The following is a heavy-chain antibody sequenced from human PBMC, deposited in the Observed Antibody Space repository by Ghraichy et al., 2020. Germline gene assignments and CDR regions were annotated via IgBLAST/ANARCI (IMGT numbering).Heavy chain of an antibody. V-gene: IGHV4-38-2*01. D-gene: IGHD6-19*01. CDR1: GYSISSGYY. Sequence: SETLSLTCAVSGYSISSGYYWGWIRQPPGKGLEWIGSIYHSGSTYYNPSLKSRVTISVDTSKNQFSLKLSSVTAADTAVYYCASISGWYRGHAFDIWGQGTMVTVSS. CDR2: IYHSGST. CDR3: ASISGWYRGHAFDI. J-gene: IGHJ3*02.